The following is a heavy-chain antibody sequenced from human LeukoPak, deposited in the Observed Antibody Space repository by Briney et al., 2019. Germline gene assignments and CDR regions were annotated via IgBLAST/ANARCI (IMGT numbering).Heavy chain of an antibody. CDR1: GFAFGVHA. CDR2: IGSGADL. Sequence: GSLRLSCVGSGFAFGVHAMSWVRQAPGKGPEWVATIGSGADLFYAESVKGRFTISRDDPRNTVWLQMNSLRAEDTALYYCAKDWTPHNRVYDCLDAWGQGTQVTVSS. J-gene: IGHJ5*02. D-gene: IGHD3-16*01. CDR3: AKDWTPHNRVYDCLDA. V-gene: IGHV3-23*01.